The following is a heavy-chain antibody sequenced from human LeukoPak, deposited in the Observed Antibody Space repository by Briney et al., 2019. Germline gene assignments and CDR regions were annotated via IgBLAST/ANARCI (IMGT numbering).Heavy chain of an antibody. CDR2: ISGSGGST. D-gene: IGHD2-15*01. V-gene: IGHV3-23*01. CDR1: GFTFRSYA. Sequence: PGGSLRLSCAASGFTFRSYAMSWVRQAPGKGLEWVSAISGSGGSTYYADSVKGRFTISRDNSKNTLYLQMNSLRAEDTAVYYCAKDISGRLDIVVVVAATPDYWGQGTLVTVSS. CDR3: AKDISGRLDIVVVVAATPDY. J-gene: IGHJ4*02.